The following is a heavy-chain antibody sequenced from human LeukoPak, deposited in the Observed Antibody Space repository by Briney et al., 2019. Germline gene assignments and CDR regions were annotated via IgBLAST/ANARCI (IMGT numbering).Heavy chain of an antibody. CDR3: ARDSSLSSGWYDFFDY. CDR1: GFTFSTYS. Sequence: PGGSLRLSCAASGFTFSTYSMNWVRQAPGKGLEWVSSISSSSSYIYYADSVKGRFTISRDNAKNSLYLQMNSLRAEDTAVYYCARDSSLSSGWYDFFDYWGQGTLVTVSS. J-gene: IGHJ4*02. CDR2: ISSSSSYI. V-gene: IGHV3-21*01. D-gene: IGHD6-19*01.